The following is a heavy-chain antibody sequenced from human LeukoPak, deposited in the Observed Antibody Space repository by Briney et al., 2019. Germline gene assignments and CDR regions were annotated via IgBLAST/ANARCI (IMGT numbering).Heavy chain of an antibody. CDR2: IDSDGTT. J-gene: IGHJ4*02. CDR3: ARGGNVAVAGMGPHDY. Sequence: HPGGSLRLSCAASGFTVSSNYMSWVRQAPGKGQEWVSVIDSDGTTYYADSVKGRFTISRDNSKNTLYLQMNSLRAEDTAVYYCARGGNVAVAGMGPHDYWGQGILVTVSS. CDR1: GFTVSSNY. D-gene: IGHD6-19*01. V-gene: IGHV3-66*01.